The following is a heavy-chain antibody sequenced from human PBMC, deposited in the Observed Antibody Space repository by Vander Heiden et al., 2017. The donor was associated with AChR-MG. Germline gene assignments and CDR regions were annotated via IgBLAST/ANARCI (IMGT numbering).Heavy chain of an antibody. D-gene: IGHD3-3*01. CDR2: INHSGST. J-gene: IGHJ5*02. CDR1: GASFSGYY. Sequence: QVQLQQWGAGLLKPSETLSLTCAVYGASFSGYYWSWIRQPPGKGLEWIGEINHSGSTNYNPSLKSRVTISVDTSKNQFSLKLSSVTAADTAVYYCARGRHVWSGYYRFGLQDPWGQGTLVTVSS. V-gene: IGHV4-34*01. CDR3: ARGRHVWSGYYRFGLQDP.